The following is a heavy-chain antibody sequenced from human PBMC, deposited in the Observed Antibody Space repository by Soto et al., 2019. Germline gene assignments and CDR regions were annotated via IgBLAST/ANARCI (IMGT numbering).Heavy chain of an antibody. Sequence: VQLVESGGDLVQPGGSLRLSCAASGFTFSSYEMNWVRQAPGKGLEWVSYISNNSSVKYYADSVKGRFTISRDNAKNSLYLQMNSLRDEDTAVYYCARDRDAYCSNGVCSGPYFDYWGRGTLVTVSS. V-gene: IGHV3-48*03. CDR1: GFTFSSYE. D-gene: IGHD2-8*01. J-gene: IGHJ4*02. CDR2: ISNNSSVK. CDR3: ARDRDAYCSNGVCSGPYFDY.